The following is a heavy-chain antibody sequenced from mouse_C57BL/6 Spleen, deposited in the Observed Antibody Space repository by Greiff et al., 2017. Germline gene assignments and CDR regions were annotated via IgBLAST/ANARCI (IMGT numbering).Heavy chain of an antibody. CDR2: ISDGGSYT. CDR3: ARADGYYPYYAMDY. J-gene: IGHJ4*01. Sequence: EVQRVESGGGLVKPGGSLKLSCAASGFTFSSYAMSWVRQTPEKRLEWVATISDGGSYTYYPDKVKGRFTISVDNAKNNLYLQMSHLKSEDTAMYYCARADGYYPYYAMDYWGQGTSVTVSS. CDR1: GFTFSSYA. D-gene: IGHD2-3*01. V-gene: IGHV5-4*01.